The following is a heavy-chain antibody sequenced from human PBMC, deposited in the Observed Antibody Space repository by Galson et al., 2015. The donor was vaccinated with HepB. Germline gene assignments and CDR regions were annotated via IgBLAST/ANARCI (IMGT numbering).Heavy chain of an antibody. D-gene: IGHD3-22*01. CDR1: GFIFSNYG. CDR2: IWHDGRNE. Sequence: SLRLSCAASGFIFSNYGMHWVRQAPGKGLQWVAVIWHDGRNEYYEDSAKGRFTISRDNSKNTLYLQMSSLRAEDTAVYYCARDLRSPYAYDSSDYLWAPGGVDLWGQGTVVSVSS. V-gene: IGHV3-33*01. CDR3: ARDLRSPYAYDSSDYLWAPGGVDL. J-gene: IGHJ5*02.